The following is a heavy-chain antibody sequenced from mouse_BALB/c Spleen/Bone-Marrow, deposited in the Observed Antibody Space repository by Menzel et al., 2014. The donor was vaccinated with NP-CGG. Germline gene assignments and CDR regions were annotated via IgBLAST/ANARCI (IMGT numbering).Heavy chain of an antibody. Sequence: VQLQQSGAELVKPGASVKLSCKASGYTFTSYWMHWVKQRPGQGLEWIGEINPSNGRTNYNEKFKSKATLTVDKSSSTAYMQLSSLTSEDSAVYYCAPYYYGSSYGFYWYLDVWGAGTTVTVSS. CDR3: APYYYGSSYGFYWYLDV. D-gene: IGHD1-1*01. CDR2: INPSNGRT. V-gene: IGHV1S81*02. J-gene: IGHJ1*01. CDR1: GYTFTSYW.